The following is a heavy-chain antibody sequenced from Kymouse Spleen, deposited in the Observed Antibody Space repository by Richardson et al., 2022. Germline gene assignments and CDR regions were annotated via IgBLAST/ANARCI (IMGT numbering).Heavy chain of an antibody. D-gene: IGHD2-2*02. CDR1: GYSFTSYW. CDR3: ARHGCSSTSCSYYFDY. CDR2: IYPGDSDT. J-gene: IGHJ4*02. Sequence: EVQLVQSGAEVKKPGESLKISCKGSGYSFTSYWIGWVRQMPGKGLEWMGIIYPGDSDTRYSPSFQGQVTISADKSISTAYLQWSSLKASDTAMYYCARHGCSSTSCSYYFDYWGQGTLVTVSS. V-gene: IGHV5-51*01.